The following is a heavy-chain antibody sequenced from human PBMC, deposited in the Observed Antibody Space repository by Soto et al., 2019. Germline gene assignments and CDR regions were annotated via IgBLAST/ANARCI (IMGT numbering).Heavy chain of an antibody. V-gene: IGHV1-18*01. CDR2: VSAYNGNT. J-gene: IGHJ4*02. CDR3: ARVPPWGNSAGDYYIQHYDS. CDR1: GYAFTSYG. Sequence: GASVKVSCKASGYAFTSYGISWVRQAPAQGLEWMGWVSAYNGNTNYAQKLQGRVTMTTDTSTSTAYMGLKSHSSEDTAGYYCARVPPWGNSAGDYYIQHYDSWGQGTPVTVSS. D-gene: IGHD3-10*01.